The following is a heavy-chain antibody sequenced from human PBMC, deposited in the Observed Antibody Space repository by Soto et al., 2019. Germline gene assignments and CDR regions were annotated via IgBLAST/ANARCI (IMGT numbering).Heavy chain of an antibody. CDR3: AGGIYGDYYYYGMDV. Sequence: QVQLQESGPGLVKPSETLSLTCTASGGSISSSYWSWIRQPAGRGREWIGRIYTSGSTNYNPSLKSRVTMSVDTSKNQFSLKLSSVTAADTAVYYCAGGIYGDYYYYGMDVWGQGTTVTVSS. J-gene: IGHJ6*02. D-gene: IGHD4-17*01. CDR2: IYTSGST. V-gene: IGHV4-4*07. CDR1: GGSISSSY.